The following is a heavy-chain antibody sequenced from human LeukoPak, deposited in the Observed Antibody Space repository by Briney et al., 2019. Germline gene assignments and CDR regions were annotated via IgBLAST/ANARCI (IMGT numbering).Heavy chain of an antibody. V-gene: IGHV4-38-2*01. J-gene: IGHJ4*02. CDR2: IYHSGGT. CDR3: ARRYSNYFFDY. CDR1: GYSITSGYY. D-gene: IGHD4-11*01. Sequence: SETLSLTCAVSGYSITSGYYWAWIRKPPGKGLEWNGNIYHSGGTYYNPSLKSRVTISVDTSKNQFSLKLSSVTAADTAVYYCARRYSNYFFDYWGQGTLVTVSS.